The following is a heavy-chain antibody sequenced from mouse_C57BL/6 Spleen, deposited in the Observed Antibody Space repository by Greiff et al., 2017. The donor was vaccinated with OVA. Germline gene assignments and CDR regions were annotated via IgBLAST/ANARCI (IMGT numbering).Heavy chain of an antibody. CDR3: ARSDYYGSSYDV. Sequence: VQLQQSGAELARPGASVKMSCKASGYTFTSYTMHWVKQRPGQGLEWIGYINPSSGYTKYNQKFKDKATLTADKSSSTAYMQLSSLTSEDSAVYYCARSDYYGSSYDVWGTGTTVTVSS. V-gene: IGHV1-4*01. CDR1: GYTFTSYT. J-gene: IGHJ1*03. CDR2: INPSSGYT. D-gene: IGHD1-1*01.